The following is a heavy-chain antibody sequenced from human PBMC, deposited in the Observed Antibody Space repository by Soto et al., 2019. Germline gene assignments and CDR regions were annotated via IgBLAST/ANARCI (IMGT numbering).Heavy chain of an antibody. CDR3: AKNNLYCSSTNCFVFDY. V-gene: IGHV3-7*01. Sequence: EVQVVESGGGLVQPGGSLRLSCAASGFIFSNYWMSWVRQAPGKGLEWVAHIKQDGSEKHYVDSVKGRFTISRDNADNSLYRQMNSLRAEDTAVYYCAKNNLYCSSTNCFVFDYWGQGTLVTVSS. D-gene: IGHD2-2*01. CDR2: IKQDGSEK. J-gene: IGHJ4*02. CDR1: GFIFSNYW.